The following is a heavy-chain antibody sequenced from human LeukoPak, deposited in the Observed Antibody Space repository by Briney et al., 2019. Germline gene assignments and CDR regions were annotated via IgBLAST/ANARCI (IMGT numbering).Heavy chain of an antibody. V-gene: IGHV1-18*01. CDR1: GYTFTSYG. Sequence: AVNVSCKASGYTFTSYGISWVRQAPGQGLEWMGWISAYNSNTNYAQKLQGRVTMTTDTSTSTAYMELRSLRSDDTAVYYCARHSSGSVGDWYFDLWGRGTLVTVSS. D-gene: IGHD6-19*01. CDR3: ARHSSGSVGDWYFDL. CDR2: ISAYNSNT. J-gene: IGHJ2*01.